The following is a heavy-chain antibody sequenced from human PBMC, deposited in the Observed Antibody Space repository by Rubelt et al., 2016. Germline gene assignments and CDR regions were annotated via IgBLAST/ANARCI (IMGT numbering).Heavy chain of an antibody. D-gene: IGHD2-15*01. V-gene: IGHV4-34*01. Sequence: QVQLQQWGAGLLKPSETLSLTCAVYGGSLSDYYWNWIRQSPGKGLEWIGDVKHGEVTNYNPSLKSRVTISVDTSKNQFSLKLSSVTASDTAVDYCNRVVVHRCDYWGQGTLVTVSS. CDR1: GGSLSDYY. CDR2: VKHGEVT. CDR3: NRVVVHRCDY. J-gene: IGHJ4*02.